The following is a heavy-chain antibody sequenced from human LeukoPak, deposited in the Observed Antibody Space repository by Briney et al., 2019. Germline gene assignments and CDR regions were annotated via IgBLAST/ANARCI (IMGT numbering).Heavy chain of an antibody. J-gene: IGHJ4*02. CDR2: VNPKTGYT. CDR3: ARGRRGSGFTSFF. CDR1: GDALTGSD. V-gene: IGHV1-8*01. D-gene: IGHD5-12*01. Sequence: VKVSCKASGDALTGSDFFWVRQATGQGLEWMGWVNPKTGYTGYAQRFQGRVSMTRDTSTTTAYMELSSLRSEDTAVYYCARGRRGSGFTSFFWGQGTLVTVSS.